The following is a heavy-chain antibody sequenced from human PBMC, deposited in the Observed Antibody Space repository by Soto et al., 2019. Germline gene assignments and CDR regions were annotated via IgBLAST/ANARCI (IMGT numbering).Heavy chain of an antibody. Sequence: QVQLVESGGGVVQPGRYLRLSCAASGFTFSSYGMHWVRQAPGKGLEWVAVIWYDGSNKYYADSVKGRFTISRDNSKNTLYLQMNSLRAEDTAVYYCARDHGSMITFGGVIVIRGGFDYWGQGTLVTVSS. CDR3: ARDHGSMITFGGVIVIRGGFDY. V-gene: IGHV3-33*01. J-gene: IGHJ4*02. CDR2: IWYDGSNK. D-gene: IGHD3-16*02. CDR1: GFTFSSYG.